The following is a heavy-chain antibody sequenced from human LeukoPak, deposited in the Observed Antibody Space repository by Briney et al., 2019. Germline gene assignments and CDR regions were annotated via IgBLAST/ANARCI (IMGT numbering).Heavy chain of an antibody. J-gene: IGHJ4*02. D-gene: IGHD3-22*01. V-gene: IGHV3-23*01. CDR1: GFTITDYG. CDR2: ISLDGDTE. Sequence: QPGGSLRLSCAVSGFTITDYGMSWVRQAPGKGLEWVSAISLDGDTEYYADSVRGRCIISRDSSRNTLYLQINSLRPEDTALYYCAQGYSSGYYPYWGQGTLVTVSS. CDR3: AQGYSSGYYPY.